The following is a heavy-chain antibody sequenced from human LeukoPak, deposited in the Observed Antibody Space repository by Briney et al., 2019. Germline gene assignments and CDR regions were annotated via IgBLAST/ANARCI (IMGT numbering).Heavy chain of an antibody. CDR3: AKDSVVVTATFDY. Sequence: GGSLRLSCAASGFTFSSYGMHWVRQAPGKGLEWVAVIWYDGSNKYYADSVKGRFTISRDNSKNTLYLQMNSLRAEDTAVYYCAKDSVVVTATFDYWGQGTLVTVSS. J-gene: IGHJ4*02. CDR2: IWYDGSNK. CDR1: GFTFSSYG. D-gene: IGHD2-21*02. V-gene: IGHV3-33*06.